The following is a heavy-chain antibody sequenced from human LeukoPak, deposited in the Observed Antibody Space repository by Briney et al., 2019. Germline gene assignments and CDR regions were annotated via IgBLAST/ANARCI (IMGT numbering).Heavy chain of an antibody. Sequence: GGSLRLSCTASGFTFGDYAKSWVRQAPGNGLEWVGFIRSKAYSGTTEYAASVKGRFTISRDDSKSIAYLQMNSLKTEDTAVYYCTRDSIYYYDSSGYYYDLDYWGQGTLVTVSS. J-gene: IGHJ4*02. D-gene: IGHD3-22*01. CDR2: IRSKAYSGTT. V-gene: IGHV3-49*04. CDR3: TRDSIYYYDSSGYYYDLDY. CDR1: GFTFGDYA.